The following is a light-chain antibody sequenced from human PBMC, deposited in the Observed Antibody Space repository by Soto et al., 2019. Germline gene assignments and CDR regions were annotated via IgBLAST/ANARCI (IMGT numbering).Light chain of an antibody. Sequence: AIRMTQSPSSFSASTGDRVTITCRASQSISSYLAWYQQKPGKAPKLLIYAASTLQSGVPSRFSGSGSGTDFTLTISCLQSEDFAIYYCQQYYSYPPITFGQGTRLEIK. CDR3: QQYYSYPPIT. CDR1: QSISSY. CDR2: AAS. J-gene: IGKJ5*01. V-gene: IGKV1-8*01.